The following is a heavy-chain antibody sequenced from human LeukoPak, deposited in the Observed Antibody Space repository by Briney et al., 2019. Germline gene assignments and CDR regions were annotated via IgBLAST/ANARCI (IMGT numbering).Heavy chain of an antibody. CDR3: ARDRGGTSYVY. CDR2: INTNSGGT. Sequence: SVKVSCKASGYTFTAYYMHWVRQAPGQGLEWMGWINTNSGGTDYTQKFQGRVTLTSDTSISTVYMELSRLRSDDTAVYYCARDRGGTSYVYWGQGTRVTVSS. J-gene: IGHJ4*02. D-gene: IGHD1-26*01. CDR1: GYTFTAYY. V-gene: IGHV1-2*02.